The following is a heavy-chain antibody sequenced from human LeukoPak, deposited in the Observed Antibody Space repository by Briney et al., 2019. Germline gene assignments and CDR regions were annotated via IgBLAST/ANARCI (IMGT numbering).Heavy chain of an antibody. CDR2: ISGSGGST. V-gene: IGHV3-23*01. J-gene: IGHJ4*02. D-gene: IGHD4-11*01. Sequence: GGSLRLSCAASGFTFSSYWMSWVRQAPGKGLEWVSAISGSGGSTYYADSVKGRFTISRDNSKNTLYLQMNSLRAEDTAVYYCAKDSVDYSNFFDYWGQGTLVTVSS. CDR3: AKDSVDYSNFFDY. CDR1: GFTFSSYW.